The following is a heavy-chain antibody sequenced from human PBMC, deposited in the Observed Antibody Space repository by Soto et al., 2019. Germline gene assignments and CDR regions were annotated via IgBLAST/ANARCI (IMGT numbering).Heavy chain of an antibody. CDR1: GVSISDTSYY. J-gene: IGHJ4*02. Sequence: QLQLQESGPGLVKPSETLSLTCNVSGVSISDTSYYWGWIRQPPGKGLEWIGTIYFNGNTFYNPTLKSRLTTSVETAKNQFSLRLTSVTAADTAVYYCARQGSYWGQGTVVAVSS. CDR3: ARQGSY. CDR2: IYFNGNT. V-gene: IGHV4-39*01.